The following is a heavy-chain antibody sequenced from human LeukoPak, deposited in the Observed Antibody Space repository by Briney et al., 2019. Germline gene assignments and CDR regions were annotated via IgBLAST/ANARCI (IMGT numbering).Heavy chain of an antibody. J-gene: IGHJ4*02. V-gene: IGHV4-4*02. CDR1: GGSISSSNW. D-gene: IGHD2-8*01. CDR2: IYHSGST. Sequence: SGTLSLTCAVSGGSISSSNWWSWVRQPPGKGLEWIGEIYHSGSTNYNPSLKSRVTISVDTSKNQFSLKLSSVTAADTAVYYCARDRRGYCTNGVCYYFDYWGQGTLVTVSS. CDR3: ARDRRGYCTNGVCYYFDY.